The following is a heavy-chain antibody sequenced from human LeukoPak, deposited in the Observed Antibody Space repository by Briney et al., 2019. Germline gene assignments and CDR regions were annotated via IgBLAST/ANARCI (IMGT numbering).Heavy chain of an antibody. V-gene: IGHV3-11*01. CDR2: ISSSGSTI. CDR3: ARDSSSWYYFDY. J-gene: IGHJ4*02. D-gene: IGHD6-13*01. Sequence: GGSLRLSCAASGFTFSDHYMSWIRQAPGKGLEWVSYISSSGSTIHYADSVKGRFTISRDNAKNSLYLQMNSLRAKDTALYYCARDSSSWYYFDYWGQGTLVTVSS. CDR1: GFTFSDHY.